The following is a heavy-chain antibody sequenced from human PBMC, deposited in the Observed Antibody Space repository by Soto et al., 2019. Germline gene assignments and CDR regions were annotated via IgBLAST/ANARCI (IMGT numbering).Heavy chain of an antibody. D-gene: IGHD3-3*01. J-gene: IGHJ3*02. CDR3: ARAPYYDFWSGYTLPPGAFDI. V-gene: IGHV6-1*01. CDR1: GDSVSSNSAA. Sequence: SQTLSLTCAISGDSVSSNSAAWNWIRQSPSRGLEWLGRTYYRSKWYNDYAVSVKSRITINPDTSKNQFSLQLNSVTPGDTAVYYCARAPYYDFWSGYTLPPGAFDIWGQGTMVTVSS. CDR2: TYYRSKWYN.